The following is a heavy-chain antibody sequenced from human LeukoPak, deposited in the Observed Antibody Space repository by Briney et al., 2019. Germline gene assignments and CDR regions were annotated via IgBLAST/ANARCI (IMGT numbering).Heavy chain of an antibody. J-gene: IGHJ4*02. CDR3: ARLGSGSFGN. D-gene: IGHD3-10*01. V-gene: IGHV4-39*01. Sequence: NSSETLSLTRTVSGGSISSSSYYWAWIRQPPGKGLEWIGSIYYSGSTYYNPSLKSRVTISVDTSKNQFSLKLSSVTAADTAVYYCARLGSGSFGNWGQGALVTVSS. CDR1: GGSISSSSYY. CDR2: IYYSGST.